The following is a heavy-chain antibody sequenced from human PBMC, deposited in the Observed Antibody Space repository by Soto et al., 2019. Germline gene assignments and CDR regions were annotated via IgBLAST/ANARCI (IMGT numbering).Heavy chain of an antibody. Sequence: EMQLLESGGGLVQPGGSLRLSCEASGFTFSDYAMSWVRQAPGTGLEWVSAIGHTGTDTAYADSVRGRFTISRDNSKNTVFLQMDSLRGGDTAIYYCAKDLARDATNDPFDCWGQGTLVTVSS. CDR1: GFTFSDYA. V-gene: IGHV3-23*01. J-gene: IGHJ4*02. CDR3: AKDLARDATNDPFDC. D-gene: IGHD1-1*01. CDR2: IGHTGTDT.